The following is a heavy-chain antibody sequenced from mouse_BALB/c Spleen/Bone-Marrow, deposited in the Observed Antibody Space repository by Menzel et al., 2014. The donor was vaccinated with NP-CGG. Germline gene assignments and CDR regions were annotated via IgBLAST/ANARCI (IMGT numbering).Heavy chain of an antibody. Sequence: EVQVVESGGGLVQPGGSRKLSCAASGFTFSSFGMHWVRQAPEKGLEWVAYIRSGSSTIYYADTVKGRFTISRDNPKNTLFLEMTSLRSEDTAKYYCARRYRYDYFDYWGQGTTLTVSS. D-gene: IGHD2-14*01. V-gene: IGHV5-17*02. J-gene: IGHJ2*01. CDR3: ARRYRYDYFDY. CDR2: IRSGSSTI. CDR1: GFTFSSFG.